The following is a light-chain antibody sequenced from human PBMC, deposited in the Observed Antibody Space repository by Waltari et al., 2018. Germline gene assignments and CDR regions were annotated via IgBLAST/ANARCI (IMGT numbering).Light chain of an antibody. CDR2: GQD. J-gene: IGLJ2*01. CDR1: SPRRYY. V-gene: IGLV3-19*01. CDR3: LSRDTSSTRL. Sequence: SSELPQDPAVSVALGQTVRTTCQGDSPRRYYASWYQQRPGQAPILVLYGQDNRPSGIPDRFSGSTSGNTASLTITGAQAEDEADYYCLSRDTSSTRLFGGGTRLTV.